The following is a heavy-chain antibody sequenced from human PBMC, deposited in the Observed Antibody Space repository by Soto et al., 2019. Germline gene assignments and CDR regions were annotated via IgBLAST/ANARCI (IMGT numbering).Heavy chain of an antibody. CDR1: GFTFSSYA. D-gene: IGHD3-3*01. CDR3: AKDPWDDFWSGLNWFDP. V-gene: IGHV3-23*01. Sequence: GESLKISCAASGFTFSSYAMSWVRQAPGKGLEWVSAISGSGGSTYYADSVKGRFTISRDNSKNTLYLQMNSLRAEDTAVYYCAKDPWDDFWSGLNWFDPWGQGTLVTVSS. CDR2: ISGSGGST. J-gene: IGHJ5*02.